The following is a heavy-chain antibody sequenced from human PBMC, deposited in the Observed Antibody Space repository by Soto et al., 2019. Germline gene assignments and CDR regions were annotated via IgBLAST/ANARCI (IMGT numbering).Heavy chain of an antibody. CDR2: ISYDGSNK. V-gene: IGHV3-30-3*01. CDR1: GFTFSSYA. J-gene: IGHJ5*02. D-gene: IGHD1-26*01. Sequence: QVQLVESGGGVVQPGRSLRLSCAASGFTFSSYAMHWVRQAPGKGLEWVAVISYDGSNKYYADSVKGRFTISRDNSKNTRYLQMNSLRAEDTAVYYCAGDAGWRTYRGWFDPWGQGTLVTVSS. CDR3: AGDAGWRTYRGWFDP.